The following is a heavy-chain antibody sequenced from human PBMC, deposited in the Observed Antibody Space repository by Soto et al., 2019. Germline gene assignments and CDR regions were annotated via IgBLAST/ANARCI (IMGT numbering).Heavy chain of an antibody. D-gene: IGHD5-12*01. V-gene: IGHV1-2*02. CDR3: ARVSVDVPE. Sequence: QLVQSGAEVKKPGASVRVSCKTSGPTFIAYFIHWVRQAPGQGLEWMGWIDPKCGGTTYAQKFLGRVTMTRDTSINTAYMDVNRLPSDDTAVYYWARVSVDVPEWGQGTLITVSS. CDR1: GPTFIAYF. J-gene: IGHJ4*02. CDR2: IDPKCGGT.